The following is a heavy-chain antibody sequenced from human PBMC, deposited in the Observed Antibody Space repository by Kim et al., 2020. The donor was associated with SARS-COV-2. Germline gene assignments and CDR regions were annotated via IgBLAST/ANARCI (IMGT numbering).Heavy chain of an antibody. CDR1: GNAFTGYY. CDR3: AATGDY. CDR2: INPDTGGT. V-gene: IGHV1-2*06. J-gene: IGHJ4*02. Sequence: ASVKVSCKASGNAFTGYYLYWVRQAPGQGLEWMGRINPDTGGTKYAQKFQGRVTMTRDTSTNTAYMELNSERSDDTALYYCAATGDYWGQGTLVTVSS.